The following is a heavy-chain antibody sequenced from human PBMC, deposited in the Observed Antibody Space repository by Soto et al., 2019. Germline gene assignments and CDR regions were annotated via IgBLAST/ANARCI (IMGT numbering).Heavy chain of an antibody. CDR2: IYYSGST. CDR1: GGSISSYY. Sequence: SETLSLTCTVSGGSISSYYWSWIRQPPGKGLEWIGYIYYSGSTNYNPSLKSRVTISVDTSKNQFSLKLSSVTAADTAVYYCARGGPQPSFADYGDYVGSPPPFDYWGQGTLVTVSS. V-gene: IGHV4-59*01. CDR3: ARGGPQPSFADYGDYVGSPPPFDY. D-gene: IGHD4-17*01. J-gene: IGHJ4*02.